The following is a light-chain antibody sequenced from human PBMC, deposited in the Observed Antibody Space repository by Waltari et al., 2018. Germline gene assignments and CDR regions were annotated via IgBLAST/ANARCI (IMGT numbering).Light chain of an antibody. CDR3: AAWDDTLSALL. CDR1: TSNVESNY. J-gene: IGLJ3*02. CDR2: RNN. Sequence: QSVLTQPPSASGTPGQTVTISCSGSTSNVESNYVHGYQTPPGTAPKLVMSRNNKRPPGVPDRFSASKSGPSASLAISGLRSEDEATYYCAAWDDTLSALLFGGGTKLTVL. V-gene: IGLV1-47*01.